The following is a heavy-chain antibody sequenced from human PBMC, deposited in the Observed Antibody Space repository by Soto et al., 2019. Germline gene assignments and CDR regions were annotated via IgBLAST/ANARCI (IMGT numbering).Heavy chain of an antibody. V-gene: IGHV1-69*13. D-gene: IGHD6-6*01. CDR1: GGTFSSYA. Sequence: SVKVFCKASGGTFSSYAISWVRQAPGQGLEWMGGIIPIFGTANYAQKFQGRVTITADESTSTAYMELSSLRSEDTAVYYCARDGLGSSSGYYYYGMDVWGQGTTVTVSS. CDR3: ARDGLGSSSGYYYYGMDV. J-gene: IGHJ6*02. CDR2: IIPIFGTA.